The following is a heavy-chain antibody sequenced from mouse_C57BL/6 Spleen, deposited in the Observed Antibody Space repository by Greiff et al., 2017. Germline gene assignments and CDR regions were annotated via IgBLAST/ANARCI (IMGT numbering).Heavy chain of an antibody. CDR2: IDPSDSYT. Sequence: QVQLQQPGAELVMPGASVKLSCKASGYTFTSYWMHWVKQRPGQGLEWIGEIDPSDSYTNYNQKFKGKSTLTVDKSSSTAYMQLSSLTSEYSAVYYCASITTVGYFDVWGTGTTVTVSS. CDR3: ASITTVGYFDV. D-gene: IGHD1-1*01. CDR1: GYTFTSYW. V-gene: IGHV1-69*01. J-gene: IGHJ1*03.